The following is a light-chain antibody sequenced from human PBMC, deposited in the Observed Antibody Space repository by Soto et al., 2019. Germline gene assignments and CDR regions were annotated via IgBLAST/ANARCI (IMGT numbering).Light chain of an antibody. J-gene: IGKJ5*01. Sequence: EIVLTQSPGTLSLSPGERATLSCRASQSVSSSFLAWYQQKPGQAPRLLIYGASSRATGIPDRFSGSGSGTDFTLTISRLQPEDFALYDCQQYGSSPITFGQGTRLEIK. CDR3: QQYGSSPIT. V-gene: IGKV3-20*01. CDR2: GAS. CDR1: QSVSSSF.